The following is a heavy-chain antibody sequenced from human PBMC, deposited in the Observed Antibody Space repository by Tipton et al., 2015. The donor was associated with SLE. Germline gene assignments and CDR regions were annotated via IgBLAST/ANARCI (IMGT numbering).Heavy chain of an antibody. D-gene: IGHD6-19*01. J-gene: IGHJ4*02. V-gene: IGHV4-61*02. CDR2: IYTSGST. CDR3: ARYPIAVAYFDY. CDR1: GGSISSGSYY. Sequence: TLSLTCTVSGGSISSGSYYWSWIRQPAGKGLEWIGRIYTSGSTNYNPSLKSRVTISVDTSKNQFSLKLSSVTAADTAVYYCARYPIAVAYFDYWGQGTLVTVSS.